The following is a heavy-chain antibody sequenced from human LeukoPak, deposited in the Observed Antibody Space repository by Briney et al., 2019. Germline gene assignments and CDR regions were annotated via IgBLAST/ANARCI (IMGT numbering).Heavy chain of an antibody. Sequence: GGSLRLSCAASGFTFSSNSMNWVRQAPGKGLEWVSSISSSSSYIYYADSVKGRFTISRDNAKNSLYLQMNSLRAEDTAVYYCARDKLETTKGRYYYDSSGYPMGEYWGQGTLVTVSS. J-gene: IGHJ4*02. CDR3: ARDKLETTKGRYYYDSSGYPMGEY. CDR2: ISSSSSYI. CDR1: GFTFSSNS. D-gene: IGHD3-22*01. V-gene: IGHV3-21*01.